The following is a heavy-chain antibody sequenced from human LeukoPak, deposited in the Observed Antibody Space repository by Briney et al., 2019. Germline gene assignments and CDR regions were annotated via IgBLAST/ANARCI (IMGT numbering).Heavy chain of an antibody. CDR1: GFTFSSYG. CDR3: ARVGGYCSGGSCYSGYFDY. V-gene: IGHV3-48*02. D-gene: IGHD2-15*01. J-gene: IGHJ4*02. CDR2: ISSSSSTI. Sequence: GGSLRLSCAASGFTFSSYGMNWVRQAPGKGLEWVSYISSSSSTIYYADSVKGRFTISRGNAKNSLYLQMNSLRDEDTTVYYCARVGGYCSGGSCYSGYFDYWGQGTLVTVSS.